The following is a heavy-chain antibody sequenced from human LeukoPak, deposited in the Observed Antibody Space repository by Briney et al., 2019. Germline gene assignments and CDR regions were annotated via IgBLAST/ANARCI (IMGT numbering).Heavy chain of an antibody. CDR1: GGSISSTSYF. CDR3: ARRGYNYDVDY. V-gene: IGHV4-39*01. CDR2: IHSSGST. D-gene: IGHD5-18*01. Sequence: PSETLSLTCTVSGGSISSTSYFWGWIRQPPGKGLEWIGSIHSSGSTHYNPSLKSRVTISVDTSRNQLSLKLSSVAATDTAVYYCARRGYNYDVDYWGQGTLVTVSS. J-gene: IGHJ4*02.